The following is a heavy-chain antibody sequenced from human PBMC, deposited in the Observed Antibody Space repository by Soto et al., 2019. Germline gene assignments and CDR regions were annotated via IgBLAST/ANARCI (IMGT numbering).Heavy chain of an antibody. Sequence: TGGALRLSCAAPGFTLSTHTFNWVRQAPGKGLEWVSSISSGSSYIYYAGSVKGRFTISRDNAKNSLYLQMNSLRAEDTAVYYCARGVYYFDYWGQGTLVTSPQ. CDR1: GFTLSTHT. CDR3: ARGVYYFDY. CDR2: ISSGSSYI. V-gene: IGHV3-21*01. J-gene: IGHJ4*02.